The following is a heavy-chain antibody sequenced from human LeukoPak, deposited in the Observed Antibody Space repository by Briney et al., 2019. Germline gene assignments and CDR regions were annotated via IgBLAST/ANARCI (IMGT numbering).Heavy chain of an antibody. V-gene: IGHV3-48*03. CDR3: AKAPVTTCSGAYCYPFDY. Sequence: GGSLRLSCAASGFTFSSYEMNWVRQAPGKGLDWVSYISTSGSTIYYADSVKGRFTISRGSSKNTLYLQMNSLRAEDAAVYYCAKAPVTTCSGAYCYPFDYWGQGTLVTVSS. CDR2: ISTSGSTI. J-gene: IGHJ4*02. D-gene: IGHD2-15*01. CDR1: GFTFSSYE.